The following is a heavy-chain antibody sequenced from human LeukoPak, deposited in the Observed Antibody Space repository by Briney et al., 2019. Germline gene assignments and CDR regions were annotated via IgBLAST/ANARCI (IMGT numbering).Heavy chain of an antibody. CDR2: ISSSSSYI. Sequence: GGSLRLSCAASGFTFSSYSMNWVRQAPGKGLEWVSSISSSSSYIYYADSVKGRFTISRDNAKNSLYLQMNSLRAEDTAVYYCARAPRGATNFDYWGQGTPVTVSS. D-gene: IGHD1-26*01. J-gene: IGHJ4*02. CDR1: GFTFSSYS. V-gene: IGHV3-21*01. CDR3: ARAPRGATNFDY.